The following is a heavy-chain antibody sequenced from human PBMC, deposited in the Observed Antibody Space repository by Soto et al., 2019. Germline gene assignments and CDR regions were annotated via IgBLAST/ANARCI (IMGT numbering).Heavy chain of an antibody. CDR2: IYWDDDK. Sequence: QITLKESGPTLVKPTQTLTLTCTFSGFSLSTSGVGVGWISQPPGKALERLALIYWDDDKRYSPSLKSRLTIPKDTSKNHVVLTMTNMDPVDTATYYCAHIYYERKGAVPYYFDYWGQGTLVTVSS. D-gene: IGHD3-22*01. J-gene: IGHJ4*02. CDR3: AHIYYERKGAVPYYFDY. CDR1: GFSLSTSGVG. V-gene: IGHV2-5*02.